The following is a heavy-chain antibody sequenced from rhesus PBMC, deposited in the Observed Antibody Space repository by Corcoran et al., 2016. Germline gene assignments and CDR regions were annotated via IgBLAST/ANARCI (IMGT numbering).Heavy chain of an antibody. CDR1: GFSISTSGMG. CDR2: IYWDDDK. Sequence: QVTLKESGPALVKPTQTLTLTCTFSGFSISTSGMGVGWIRQPPGKALEWLALIYWDDDKYSSTSLKSRLTISKDTSKNQVVLTMTNMDPVDTATYYCARAMSLIAAGDYWGQGVLVTVSS. V-gene: IGHV2-174*01. CDR3: ARAMSLIAAGDY. D-gene: IGHD6-13*01. J-gene: IGHJ4*01.